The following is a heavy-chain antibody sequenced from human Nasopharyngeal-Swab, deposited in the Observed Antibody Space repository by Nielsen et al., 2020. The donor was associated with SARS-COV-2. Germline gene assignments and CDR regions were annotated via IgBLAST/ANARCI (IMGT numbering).Heavy chain of an antibody. D-gene: IGHD2-15*01. V-gene: IGHV3-21*01. J-gene: IGHJ6*03. CDR1: GFTFSSYS. CDR2: ISSSSSYI. CDR3: ARGQDAYYYMDV. Sequence: GGSLRLSCAASGFTFSSYSMNWVRQAPGKGLEWVSSISSSSSYIYYADSVKGRFTISRDNAKNSLYLQMNSLRAEDTAVYYCARGQDAYYYMDVWGEGTTVTVSS.